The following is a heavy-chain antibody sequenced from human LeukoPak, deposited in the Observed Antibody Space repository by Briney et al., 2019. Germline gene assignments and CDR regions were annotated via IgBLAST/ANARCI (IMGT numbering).Heavy chain of an antibody. CDR3: ARGKDYDSSGYYYDAFDI. J-gene: IGHJ3*02. Sequence: ASVKVSCKASGYTFTSYDINWVRQATGQGLEWMGWMNPNSGNTGYAQKFQGRVTTTRNTSISTAYMELSSLRSEDTAVYYCARGKDYDSSGYYYDAFDIWGQGTMVTVSS. V-gene: IGHV1-8*01. CDR2: MNPNSGNT. CDR1: GYTFTSYD. D-gene: IGHD3-22*01.